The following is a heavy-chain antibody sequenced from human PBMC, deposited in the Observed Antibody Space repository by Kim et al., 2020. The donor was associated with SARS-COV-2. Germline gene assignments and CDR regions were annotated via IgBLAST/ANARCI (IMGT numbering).Heavy chain of an antibody. J-gene: IGHJ5*02. D-gene: IGHD6-13*01. CDR1: GYSFTSYW. Sequence: GESLQISCKGSGYSFTSYWIGWVRQMPGKGLEWMGIIYPGDSDTRYSPSFQGQVTISADKSISTAYLQWSSLKASDTAMYYCARLDEGIYSSKGWFDPWGHGTLATVSS. CDR3: ARLDEGIYSSKGWFDP. CDR2: IYPGDSDT. V-gene: IGHV5-51*01.